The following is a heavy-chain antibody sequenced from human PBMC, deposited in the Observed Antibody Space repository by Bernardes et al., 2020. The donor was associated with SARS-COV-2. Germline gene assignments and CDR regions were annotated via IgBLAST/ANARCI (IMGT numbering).Heavy chain of an antibody. Sequence: SEPLSLTCAVSGGSISSSDWWTCVRQPPGKGLEWIGEIYLSGSTNYNPSLKSRVIISVDKSNNQFSLKLSSVTAADTAVYYCARSIVVLPVAFPGHYGVDVWGQGTTVTVSS. CDR1: GGSISSSDW. D-gene: IGHD2-2*01. J-gene: IGHJ6*02. V-gene: IGHV4-4*02. CDR3: ARSIVVLPVAFPGHYGVDV. CDR2: IYLSGST.